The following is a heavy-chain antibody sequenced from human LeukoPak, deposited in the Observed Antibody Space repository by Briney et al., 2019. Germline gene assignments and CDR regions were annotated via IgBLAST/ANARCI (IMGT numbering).Heavy chain of an antibody. CDR1: GGSISSYY. Sequence: SETLSLTCTVSGGSISSYYWSWIRQPPGKGLEWIGYIYYSGSTNYNPSLKSRVTISVDTSKNQFSLKLSSVTAADTAVYYCARDKGYYYDSSGYLFDYWGQGTLVTVSS. CDR2: IYYSGST. D-gene: IGHD3-22*01. V-gene: IGHV4-59*01. J-gene: IGHJ4*02. CDR3: ARDKGYYYDSSGYLFDY.